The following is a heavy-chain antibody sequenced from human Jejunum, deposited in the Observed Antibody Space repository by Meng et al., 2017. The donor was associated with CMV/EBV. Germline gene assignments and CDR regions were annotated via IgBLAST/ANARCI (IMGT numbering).Heavy chain of an antibody. J-gene: IGHJ4*02. CDR3: ARDPYSGTYSVDY. Sequence: SGASLSTSSSWFYWVRQPPGKGLEWIGEIYRTGGTNYNPSLKSRVTMSLDKSKNQFSLSLNSVTAADTAVYYCARDPYSGTYSVDYWGPGILVTVSS. V-gene: IGHV4-4*02. CDR2: IYRTGGT. CDR1: GASLSTSSSW. D-gene: IGHD1-26*01.